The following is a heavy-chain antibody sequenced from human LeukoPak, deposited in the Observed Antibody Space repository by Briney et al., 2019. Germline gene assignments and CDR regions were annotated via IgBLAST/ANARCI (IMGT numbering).Heavy chain of an antibody. Sequence: ASVTVSFKVSGYTFTKLSMHYVRQAPGKGLEWMGGFDPEDGETIYAQKFQGRVTMTEDTSTDTDYMELRRLRSEDTAVYYCAPSSYDCSGYSDYWGQGTLVTVSS. D-gene: IGHD3-22*01. CDR1: GYTFTKLS. V-gene: IGHV1-24*01. CDR2: FDPEDGET. J-gene: IGHJ4*02. CDR3: APSSYDCSGYSDY.